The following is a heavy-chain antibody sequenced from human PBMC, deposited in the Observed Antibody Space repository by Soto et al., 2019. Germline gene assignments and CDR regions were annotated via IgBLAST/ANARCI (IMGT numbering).Heavy chain of an antibody. CDR2: VKSKTHGVTT. CDR3: TTDSYIASIIDRFDY. V-gene: IGHV3-15*07. J-gene: IGHJ4*01. CDR1: GFTFSTAC. D-gene: IGHD2-21*01. Sequence: EVHLVESGGGLVKPGGSLRLSCAASGFTFSTACINWVRQAPGKGLEWVGRVKSKTHGVTTDVAAPVKGTFAISRDASKNVVYLEMNSLKTEDTAIYYCTTDSYIASIIDRFDYWGHGTLVTVSS.